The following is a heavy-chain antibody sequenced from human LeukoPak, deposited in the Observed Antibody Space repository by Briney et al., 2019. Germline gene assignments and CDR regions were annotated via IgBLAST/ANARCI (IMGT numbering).Heavy chain of an antibody. Sequence: GGSLRLSCAASGFIFSSYWMHWVRHAPGKGLEWVSGISWNSGSIGYADSVKGRFTISRDNAKNSLYLQMNSLRAEDTALYYCAKWGDYGDPHFDYWGQGTLVTVSS. V-gene: IGHV3-9*01. D-gene: IGHD4-17*01. J-gene: IGHJ4*02. CDR3: AKWGDYGDPHFDY. CDR2: ISWNSGSI. CDR1: GFIFSSYW.